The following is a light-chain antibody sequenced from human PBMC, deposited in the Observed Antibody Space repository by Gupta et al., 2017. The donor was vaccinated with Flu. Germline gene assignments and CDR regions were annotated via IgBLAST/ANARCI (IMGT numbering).Light chain of an antibody. V-gene: IGLV2-18*02. CDR1: RSDVGTYNR. Sequence: QSALTQPPSVSGSPGQSVTISCTGTRSDVGTYNRVSWYQQSPGTAPKLMIYEVSNRPSGVPDRFSGSKSGNTASLTSSGLQGEDEADYYCSSYTSSYTFVFGTGTKVTVL. CDR3: SSYTSSYTFV. J-gene: IGLJ1*01. CDR2: EVS.